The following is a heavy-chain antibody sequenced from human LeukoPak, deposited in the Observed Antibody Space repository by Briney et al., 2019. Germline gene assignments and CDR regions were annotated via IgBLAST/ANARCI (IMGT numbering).Heavy chain of an antibody. CDR2: IYHSGST. V-gene: IGHV4-4*02. CDR3: ARGPRRYCSSTSCYGAFDI. CDR1: GGSISSSNW. D-gene: IGHD2-2*01. Sequence: PSGTLSLTCAVSGGSISSSNWWSWVRQPPGKGLEWIGEIYHSGSTNYNPSLKSRVTISVDTSKNQFSLKLSSVTAADTAVYYCARGPRRYCSSTSCYGAFDIWGQGTMVTVSS. J-gene: IGHJ3*02.